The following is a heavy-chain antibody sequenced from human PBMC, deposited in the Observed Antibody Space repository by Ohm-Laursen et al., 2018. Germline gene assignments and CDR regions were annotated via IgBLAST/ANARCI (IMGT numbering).Heavy chain of an antibody. D-gene: IGHD3-3*01. V-gene: IGHV3-23*01. J-gene: IGHJ4*02. CDR2: ISDSGGDT. CDR3: ARDRYYDFWSGSKVLDY. Sequence: SLRLSCAASGFTFSNYGMNWVRQAPGKGLEWVSSISDSGGDTYYADSVKGRFTISRDNSKNTLYLQMNSLRAEDTAVYYCARDRYYDFWSGSKVLDYWGQGTLVTVSS. CDR1: GFTFSNYG.